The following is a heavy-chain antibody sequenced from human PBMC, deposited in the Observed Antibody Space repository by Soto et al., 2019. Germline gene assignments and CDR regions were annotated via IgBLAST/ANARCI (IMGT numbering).Heavy chain of an antibody. D-gene: IGHD6-13*01. CDR2: IDTSGHST. CDR3: AKDSWYFDL. J-gene: IGHJ4*02. CDR1: GLVFTNFW. V-gene: IGHV3-74*01. Sequence: GGSMRLSSYASGLVFTNFWMHWVRHVPGKGLVWVASIDTSGHSTNYAESVKGRLTISRDNAQNTVSLQMNSLRVEDTGVYYCAKDSWYFDLWSQGSQVTVSS.